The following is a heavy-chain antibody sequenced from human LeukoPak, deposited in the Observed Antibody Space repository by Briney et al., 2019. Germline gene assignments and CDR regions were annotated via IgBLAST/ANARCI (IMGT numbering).Heavy chain of an antibody. CDR3: ARDTTRYYNWKYVGWFDP. J-gene: IGHJ5*02. V-gene: IGHV3-21*01. CDR1: GFTFSSYN. CDR2: ISSSISHI. Sequence: GGSLRLSCAASGFTFSSYNMNWVRQAPGKGLEWVSSISSSISHIYYADAVKGRFTISRDNAKNSLYLQMNSLRAEDTAVYYCARDTTRYYNWKYVGWFDPWGQGTLVTVSS. D-gene: IGHD1-20*01.